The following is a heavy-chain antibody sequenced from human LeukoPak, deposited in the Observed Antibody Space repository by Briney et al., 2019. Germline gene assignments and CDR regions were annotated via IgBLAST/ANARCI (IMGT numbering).Heavy chain of an antibody. CDR1: GGSISSYY. D-gene: IGHD2-15*01. V-gene: IGHV4-59*01. J-gene: IGHJ5*02. CDR3: AREGGICSGGSCYSENWFDP. Sequence: SETLSLTCTVSGGSISSYYWSWIRQPPGKGLEWIGYIYYSGSTNYNPSLKSRVTISVDTSKNQFSLKLSSVTAADTAVYYCAREGGICSGGSCYSENWFDPWGQGTLVTVSS. CDR2: IYYSGST.